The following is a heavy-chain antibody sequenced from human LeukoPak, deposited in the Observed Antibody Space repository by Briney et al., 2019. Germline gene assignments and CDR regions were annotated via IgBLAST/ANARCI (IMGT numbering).Heavy chain of an antibody. J-gene: IGHJ3*02. V-gene: IGHV3-30-3*01. D-gene: IGHD1-26*01. Sequence: GGSLRLSCAASGFTFSTYPMHWVRQAPGKGLEWVAVMSFDGDSEYYSDSVRGRFTVSRDNAKSTLYLQMNSLKTEDTAVYYCITDLGWDQPIWGQGTMVTVSS. CDR3: ITDLGWDQPI. CDR1: GFTFSTYP. CDR2: MSFDGDSE.